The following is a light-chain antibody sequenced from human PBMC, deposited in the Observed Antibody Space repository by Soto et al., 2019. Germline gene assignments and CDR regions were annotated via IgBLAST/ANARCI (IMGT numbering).Light chain of an antibody. J-gene: IGKJ1*01. V-gene: IGKV3-15*01. CDR1: QSVSSN. Sequence: EIVMTQSPATLSVSPGERATLSCRASQSVSSNLAWYQQKPGQAPSLLIYVASTRATGIPARFSGSGSGTEFTLTISSLQSEDFAVYYCQQYNNWPQTFGQGTKVEIK. CDR3: QQYNNWPQT. CDR2: VAS.